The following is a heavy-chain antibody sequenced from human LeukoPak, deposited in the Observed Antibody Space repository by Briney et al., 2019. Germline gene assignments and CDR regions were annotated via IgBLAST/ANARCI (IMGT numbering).Heavy chain of an antibody. J-gene: IGHJ3*02. CDR2: ISYDASNK. CDR1: GFTFSNYA. CDR3: ARPPFGDGYNDALDI. D-gene: IGHD5-24*01. V-gene: IGHV3-30-3*01. Sequence: GRSLRLPCAASGFTFSNYAMHWVRQAPAKGLEWVAVISYDASNKYYADSVKGRFTISRDNSKNTLYLQMNSLRAEDMAVYYCARPPFGDGYNDALDIWGQGTMVTVSS.